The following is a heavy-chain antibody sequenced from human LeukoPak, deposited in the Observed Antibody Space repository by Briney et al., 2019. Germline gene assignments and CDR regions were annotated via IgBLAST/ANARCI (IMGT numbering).Heavy chain of an antibody. Sequence: PGGSLRLSCAASGFTFSSYEMNWVRQAPGKGLEWVSYISSSGNTIYYADSVKGRFTISRDNAKNSLYLQMNSLRAEDTAVYYCARDGPKYTSDWYGTYYFDYWGQGTLVTVSS. CDR2: ISSSGNTI. J-gene: IGHJ4*02. V-gene: IGHV3-48*03. CDR3: ARDGPKYTSDWYGTYYFDY. CDR1: GFTFSSYE. D-gene: IGHD6-19*01.